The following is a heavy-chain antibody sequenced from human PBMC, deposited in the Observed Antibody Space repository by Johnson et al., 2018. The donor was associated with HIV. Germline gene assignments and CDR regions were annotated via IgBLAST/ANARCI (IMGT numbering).Heavy chain of an antibody. CDR2: IYSGGST. V-gene: IGHV3-66*02. J-gene: IGHJ3*01. Sequence: VQLVESGGGLVKPGGSLRLSCAASGFTFSRYWMNWVRQAPGKGLEWVSVIYSGGSTYYADSVKGRFTISRDHSENTLYLQMNSLRPEDTAVYFCARDGKYSSIGPDAFDVWGQGTMVAVSS. CDR3: ARDGKYSSIGPDAFDV. CDR1: GFTFSRYW. D-gene: IGHD6-13*01.